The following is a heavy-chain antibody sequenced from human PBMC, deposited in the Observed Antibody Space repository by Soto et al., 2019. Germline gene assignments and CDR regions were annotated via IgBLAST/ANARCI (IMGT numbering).Heavy chain of an antibody. D-gene: IGHD1-1*01. CDR2: IYYSGST. V-gene: IGHV4-59*08. J-gene: IGHJ3*02. CDR3: ARLTTGTTLSAFDI. CDR1: GGSISSYY. Sequence: SETLSLTCTVSGGSISSYYWSWIRQPPGKGLEWIGYIYYSGSTNYNPSLKSRVTISVDTSKNQFSLKLSSVTAADTAVYYCARLTTGTTLSAFDIWGQGTMVTVSS.